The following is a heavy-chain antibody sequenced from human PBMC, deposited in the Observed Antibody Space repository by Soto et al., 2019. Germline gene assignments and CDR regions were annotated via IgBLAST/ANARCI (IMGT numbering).Heavy chain of an antibody. J-gene: IGHJ6*02. V-gene: IGHV4-59*12. CDR1: GGSLGSYY. Sequence: SETLSLTCTVSGGSLGSYYWSWIRQPPGKGLEWIGYVFYTGRANYNASLKSRVSISLDTSKNQFSLKLSSVTAADTAVYYCARFLVIVPGGGGMDVWGQGTTVTVSS. CDR2: VFYTGRA. CDR3: ARFLVIVPGGGGMDV. D-gene: IGHD2-2*01.